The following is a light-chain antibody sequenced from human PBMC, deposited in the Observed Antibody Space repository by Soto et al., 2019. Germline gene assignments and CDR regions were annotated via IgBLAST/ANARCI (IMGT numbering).Light chain of an antibody. J-gene: IGLJ2*01. CDR3: AAWDDSLNGHV. V-gene: IGLV1-44*01. Sequence: QSVLTQPPSASGTPGQRVTISCSGSSSNIGSNTVDWYQQFPGTAPKLLISSNNQRPSGVPDRFSGSKSGTSASLAISGLQSEDEADYYCAAWDDSLNGHVFGGGTKLTVL. CDR2: SNN. CDR1: SSNIGSNT.